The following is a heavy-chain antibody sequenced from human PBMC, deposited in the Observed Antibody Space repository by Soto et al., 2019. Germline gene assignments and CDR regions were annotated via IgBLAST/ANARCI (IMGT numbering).Heavy chain of an antibody. CDR3: ARVVPGAEAWFGP. J-gene: IGHJ5*02. V-gene: IGHV1-18*01. CDR2: ISLYSDGT. Sequence: ASVKVSCKTSGYTFSNYGVTWVRQAPGQPLEWLGWISLYSDGTNYAQKFQGRVSMTTDTSTTTAYMELRSLRSDDTAVYYCARVVPGAEAWFGPWGQGTLVTVSS. D-gene: IGHD2-2*01. CDR1: GYTFSNYG.